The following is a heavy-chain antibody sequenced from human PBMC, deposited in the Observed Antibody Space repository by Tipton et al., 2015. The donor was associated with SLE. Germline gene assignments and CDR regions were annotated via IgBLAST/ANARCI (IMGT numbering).Heavy chain of an antibody. Sequence: TLSLTCTVSGGSISSSSYYWGWIRQPPGKGLEWIGSIYYSGSTYYNPSLKSRVTISVDTSKNQFSLKLSSVTAADTAVYYCAREGGGPGRFDLWGRGTLVTVSS. CDR2: IYYSGST. V-gene: IGHV4-39*07. J-gene: IGHJ2*01. CDR3: AREGGGPGRFDL. D-gene: IGHD1-14*01. CDR1: GGSISSSSYY.